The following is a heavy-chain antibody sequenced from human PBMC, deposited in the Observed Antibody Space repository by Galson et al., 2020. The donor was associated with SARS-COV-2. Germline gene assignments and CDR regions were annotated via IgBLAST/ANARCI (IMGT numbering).Heavy chain of an antibody. D-gene: IGHD5-12*01. CDR1: VFTFRTHA. CDR3: AKGDLRWCKDTIGS. J-gene: IGHJ1*01. CDR2: VSYDGIAP. Sequence: SLIISCAASVFTFRTHAMHWVRHAPGKGLEWGALVSYDGIAPYYADCVKGRFTISRDNSKGTLYLQVNSLRLEDTAMYFCAKGDLRWCKDTIGSWGPAARVNV. V-gene: IGHV3-30*04.